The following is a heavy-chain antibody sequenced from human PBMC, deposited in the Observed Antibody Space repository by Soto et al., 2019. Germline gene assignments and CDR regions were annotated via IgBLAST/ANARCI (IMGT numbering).Heavy chain of an antibody. CDR3: ATDREQMATVNDALDI. Sequence: GGSLRLSCAASGFTFSSYGMHWVRQAPGKGLEWVAVISYDGSNKYYADSVKGRFTISRDNSKNTLYLQMNSLRAEDTAVYYCATDREQMATVNDALDIWGQGTMVTVSS. D-gene: IGHD4-4*01. V-gene: IGHV3-30*03. CDR1: GFTFSSYG. CDR2: ISYDGSNK. J-gene: IGHJ3*02.